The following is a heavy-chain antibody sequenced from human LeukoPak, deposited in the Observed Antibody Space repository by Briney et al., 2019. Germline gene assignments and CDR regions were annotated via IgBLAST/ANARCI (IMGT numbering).Heavy chain of an antibody. CDR3: AREYNVVVPAGNYYGMDV. CDR1: GGSISSGGYY. Sequence: PSETLSLTCTVSGGSISSGGYYWSWIRQHPGKGLEWIGYIYYSGSTYYNPSLKSRVTISVDTSKNQFSLKLSSVTAADTAVYYCAREYNVVVPAGNYYGMDVWGQGTTVTVSS. J-gene: IGHJ6*02. CDR2: IYYSGST. D-gene: IGHD2-2*01. V-gene: IGHV4-31*03.